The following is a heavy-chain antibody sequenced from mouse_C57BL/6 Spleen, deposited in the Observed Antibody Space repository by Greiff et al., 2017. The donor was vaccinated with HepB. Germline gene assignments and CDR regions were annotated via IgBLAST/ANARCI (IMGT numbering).Heavy chain of an antibody. CDR3: ARDEATTVYFDY. CDR1: GFTFSSYA. D-gene: IGHD1-1*01. V-gene: IGHV5-4*01. CDR2: ISDGGSYT. J-gene: IGHJ2*01. Sequence: EVKLMESGGGLVKPGGSLKLSCAASGFTFSSYAMSWVRQTPEKRLEWVATISDGGSYTYYPDNVKGRFTISRDNAKNNLYLQMSHLKSEDTAMYYCARDEATTVYFDYWGQGTTLTVSS.